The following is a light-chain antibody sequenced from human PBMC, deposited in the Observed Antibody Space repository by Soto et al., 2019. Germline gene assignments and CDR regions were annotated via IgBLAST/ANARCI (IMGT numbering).Light chain of an antibody. J-gene: IGKJ2*01. CDR2: GAS. CDR3: QQFGSSPEYT. Sequence: EMGLTQSPGTLSLSPGERATLSCRASQSVSSSQLAWYQQKPGQAPRLLIYGASTTATGIPDRFSGGGSGTDFTLTISRLEPEDFAVYYCQQFGSSPEYTFGQGTKLEVK. V-gene: IGKV3-20*01. CDR1: QSVSSSQ.